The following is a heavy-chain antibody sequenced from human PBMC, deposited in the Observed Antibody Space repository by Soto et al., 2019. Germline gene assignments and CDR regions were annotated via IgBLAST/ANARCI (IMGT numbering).Heavy chain of an antibody. J-gene: IGHJ5*02. CDR3: ARGGAFLARDMVWFDT. D-gene: IGHD2-21*02. CDR1: GGSVSGYY. Sequence: SETLSLTCAVYGGSVSGYYWSWIRQSPGKGLEWIGTINHRRTINYNPSLRSRVTMSIDASKNEFSLNLNSVTAADTAVYFCARGGAFLARDMVWFDTWGQGTPVPVSS. CDR2: INHRRTI. V-gene: IGHV4-34*01.